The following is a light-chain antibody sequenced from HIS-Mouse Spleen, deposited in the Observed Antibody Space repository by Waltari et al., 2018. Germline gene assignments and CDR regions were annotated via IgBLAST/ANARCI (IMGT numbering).Light chain of an antibody. Sequence: QSALTQPASVSGSPGQSITISCTGTSSDVGSYNLFPWYQQHPGKAPKLMIYEGSKRPSGVSNRFSGSKSGNTASLTISGLQAEDEADYYCCSYAGSSTFEVFGGGTKLTVL. J-gene: IGLJ2*01. CDR1: SSDVGSYNL. CDR2: EGS. V-gene: IGLV2-23*03. CDR3: CSYAGSSTFEV.